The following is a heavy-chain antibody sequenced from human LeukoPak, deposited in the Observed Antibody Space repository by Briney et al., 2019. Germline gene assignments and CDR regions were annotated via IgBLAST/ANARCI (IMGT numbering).Heavy chain of an antibody. V-gene: IGHV3-66*01. CDR2: IYSGGST. J-gene: IGHJ4*02. CDR3: ARGAWDTAQREPFDY. D-gene: IGHD5-18*01. Sequence: GGSLRLSCAASGFTVSSNYMSWVRQAPGKGLEWVSVIYSGGSTYYADSVKGRFTISRDNSKNTLYLQMNSLRAEDTAVYYCARGAWDTAQREPFDYWGQGTLVTVSS. CDR1: GFTVSSNY.